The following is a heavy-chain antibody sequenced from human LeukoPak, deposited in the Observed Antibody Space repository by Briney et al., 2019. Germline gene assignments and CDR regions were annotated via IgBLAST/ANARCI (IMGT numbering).Heavy chain of an antibody. Sequence: GGSLRLSCAASGFTFSSYAMHWVRQAPGKGLEWVAVISYDGSNKYYADSVKGRFTISRDNSKNTLYLQMNSLRAEDTAVYYCARDGHYDFWCGYYRRDYYYYYYMDVWGKGTTVTVSS. CDR2: ISYDGSNK. CDR3: ARDGHYDFWCGYYRRDYYYYYYMDV. J-gene: IGHJ6*03. CDR1: GFTFSSYA. D-gene: IGHD3-3*01. V-gene: IGHV3-30-3*01.